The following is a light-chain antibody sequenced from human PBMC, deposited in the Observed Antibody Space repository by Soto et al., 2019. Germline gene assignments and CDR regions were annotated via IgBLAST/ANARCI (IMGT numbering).Light chain of an antibody. V-gene: IGKV1-5*02. CDR1: QSVSDW. Sequence: DIQMTQSPSTLSASVGDRVTIVCRASQSVSDWLAWYQQRPGKAPKVLIYGASSLQSGVPSRFSGSGSGTEFSLTISSLQPEDFAVYYCQQYNSYPWTYGQGTKAEIK. CDR3: QQYNSYPWT. J-gene: IGKJ1*01. CDR2: GAS.